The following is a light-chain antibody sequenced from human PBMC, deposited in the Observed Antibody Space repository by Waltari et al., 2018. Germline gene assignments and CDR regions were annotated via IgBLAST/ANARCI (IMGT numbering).Light chain of an antibody. CDR2: RNN. V-gene: IGLV1-47*01. Sequence: QSVLTQPPSASGTPGQRVTLSCSGSSSNIGSNYVSWYQHLPGTAPKLLIYRNNQRPSGVPGRFSGSKSDTSASLAISGLRSEDEADYYCAAWDASLSAWLFGGGTKVTVL. CDR3: AAWDASLSAWL. CDR1: SSNIGSNY. J-gene: IGLJ3*02.